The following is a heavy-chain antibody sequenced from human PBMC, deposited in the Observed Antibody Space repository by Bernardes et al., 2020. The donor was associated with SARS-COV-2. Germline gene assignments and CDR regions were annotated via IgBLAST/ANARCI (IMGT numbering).Heavy chain of an antibody. CDR3: AALGITIFARYGMDV. CDR1: GFTFSSYS. Sequence: GGSLRLSCAASGFTFSSYSMNWVRQAPGKGLERVSSISSSSSYIYYADSVKGRFTISRDNAKNSLYLQMNSLRAEDTAVYYCAALGITIFARYGMDVWGQGTTVTVSS. CDR2: ISSSSSYI. D-gene: IGHD3-3*01. J-gene: IGHJ6*02. V-gene: IGHV3-21*01.